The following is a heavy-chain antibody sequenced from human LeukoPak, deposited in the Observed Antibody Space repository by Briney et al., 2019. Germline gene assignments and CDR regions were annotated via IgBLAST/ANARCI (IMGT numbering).Heavy chain of an antibody. CDR1: GGTFSSYA. Sequence: GASVKVSCKASGGTFSSYAISWVRQAPGQGLEWMGGIIPIFGTANYAQKFQGRVTITTDESTSTAYMELSSLRSEDTAVYYCARDPGGSCYGGCSEYLQHWGQGTLVTVSS. J-gene: IGHJ1*01. CDR2: IIPIFGTA. CDR3: ARDPGGSCYGGCSEYLQH. D-gene: IGHD2-15*01. V-gene: IGHV1-69*05.